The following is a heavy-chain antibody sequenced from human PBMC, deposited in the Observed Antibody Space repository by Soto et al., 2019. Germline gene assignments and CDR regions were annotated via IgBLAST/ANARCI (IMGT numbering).Heavy chain of an antibody. CDR1: GYTFTSYG. V-gene: IGHV1-18*04. Sequence: QVQLVQSGAEVKKPGASVKVSCKASGYTFTSYGISWVRQAPGQGLEWMGWISAYTGNTHYAQKRQGRLTITTDTSTSTGYMELRSRRSDDRAVYYCARVQVGANDYWGQGTLATVSS. CDR3: ARVQVGANDY. CDR2: ISAYTGNT. D-gene: IGHD1-26*01. J-gene: IGHJ4*02.